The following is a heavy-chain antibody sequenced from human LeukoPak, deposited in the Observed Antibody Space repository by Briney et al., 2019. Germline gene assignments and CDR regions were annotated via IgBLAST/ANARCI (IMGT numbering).Heavy chain of an antibody. J-gene: IGHJ4*02. Sequence: PGGSLRLSCAASGFTFSEYWMTWFRQAPGKGPERVASIEQDGSDIQYVDFVKARFTISRDNGRNSVYVQMNSLRVEGTAVYYCARVRAWGYFDFWGQGTLVSVSS. CDR1: GFTFSEYW. CDR3: ARVRAWGYFDF. CDR2: IEQDGSDI. V-gene: IGHV3-7*01. D-gene: IGHD1-26*01.